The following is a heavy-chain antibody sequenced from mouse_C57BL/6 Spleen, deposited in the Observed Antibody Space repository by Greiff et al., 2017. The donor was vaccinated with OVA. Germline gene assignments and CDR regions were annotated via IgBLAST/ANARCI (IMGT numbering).Heavy chain of an antibody. V-gene: IGHV14-2*01. J-gene: IGHJ4*01. CDR1: FNITDYY. CDR2: IDPEDGET. Sequence: FNITDYYMHWVKQRTEQGLEWIGRIDPEDGETKYAPKFQGKATITADTSSNPAYLQLSSLTSEDTAVYYCARAQSYAMDYWGQGTSVTVSS. CDR3: ARAQSYAMDY.